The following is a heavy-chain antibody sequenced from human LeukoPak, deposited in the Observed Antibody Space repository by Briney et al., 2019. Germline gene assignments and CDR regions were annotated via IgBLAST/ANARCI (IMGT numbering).Heavy chain of an antibody. J-gene: IGHJ4*02. CDR2: ISGSGGST. CDR1: GFTFSSYA. D-gene: IGHD3-22*01. Sequence: GGSLRLSCAASGFTFSSYAMSWVRQAPGKGLEWVSAISGSGGSTYYADSVKGRFTISRDNSKESLYLQMNSLRLEDTALYYCAKDSGGSGYSSRFENWGQGTLVTVSS. V-gene: IGHV3-23*01. CDR3: AKDSGGSGYSSRFEN.